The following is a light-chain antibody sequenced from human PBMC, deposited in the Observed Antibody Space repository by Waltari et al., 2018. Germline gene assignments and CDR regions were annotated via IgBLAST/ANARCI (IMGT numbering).Light chain of an antibody. CDR2: GAS. CDR1: QSVSSN. V-gene: IGKV3-15*01. CDR3: QKYNNWPPLT. Sequence: EIVMTHSPATLSVSPGERATLSCRASQSVSSNLAWYQQKPGQAPRLLIYGASTRATGIPARFSGRGSGTEFTLTNSSLQAEDDAVYYCQKYNNWPPLTFGGGTKVEIK. J-gene: IGKJ4*02.